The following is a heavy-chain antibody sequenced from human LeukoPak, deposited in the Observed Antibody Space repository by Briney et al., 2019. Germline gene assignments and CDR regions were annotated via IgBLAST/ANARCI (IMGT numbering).Heavy chain of an antibody. V-gene: IGHV3-30*01. CDR1: GFTFSSYA. Sequence: GRSLRLSCAASGFTFSSYAMHWVRQAPGKGLEWVALISYDGTNKFYEDSVKGRFTISRDNSKNTLFLQVNSLRAEDTAVYYCARQGRVRCSSTSCSLDYWGQGTLVTVSS. D-gene: IGHD2-2*01. CDR3: ARQGRVRCSSTSCSLDY. CDR2: ISYDGTNK. J-gene: IGHJ4*02.